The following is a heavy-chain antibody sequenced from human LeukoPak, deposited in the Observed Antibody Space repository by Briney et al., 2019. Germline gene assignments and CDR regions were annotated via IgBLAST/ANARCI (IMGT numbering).Heavy chain of an antibody. V-gene: IGHV3-64*01. Sequence: PGGSLRLSCAASGFTFTTYTMHWVRQAPGRGLEYVSGISGNGDSTYYASSVRGTFTISRDNAKNTLYLQMGSLRPEDMAVYYCTRVPAATYYFGMDVWGQGTTVTVSS. J-gene: IGHJ6*02. CDR3: TRVPAATYYFGMDV. D-gene: IGHD3-16*01. CDR1: GFTFTTYT. CDR2: ISGNGDST.